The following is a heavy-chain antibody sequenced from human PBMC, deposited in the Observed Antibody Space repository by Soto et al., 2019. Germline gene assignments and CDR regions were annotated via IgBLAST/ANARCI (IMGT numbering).Heavy chain of an antibody. J-gene: IGHJ3*02. CDR1: GFTFSSYA. Sequence: QPGGSLRLSCAASGFTFSSYAMSWVRQAPGKGLEWVSAISGSGGSTYYADSVKGRFTISRDNSKNTLYLQMNSLRAEDTAVYYCATAAFGGFTLPRDAFDIWGHGIMVTVSS. V-gene: IGHV3-23*01. CDR3: ATAAFGGFTLPRDAFDI. D-gene: IGHD3-16*01. CDR2: ISGSGGST.